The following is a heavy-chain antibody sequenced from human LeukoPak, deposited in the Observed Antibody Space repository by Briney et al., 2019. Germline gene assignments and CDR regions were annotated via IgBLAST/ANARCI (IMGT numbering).Heavy chain of an antibody. D-gene: IGHD2-15*01. CDR3: ARDEGGRLLRDYFDY. CDR2: INPNSGGT. V-gene: IGHV1-2*02. J-gene: IGHJ4*02. Sequence: ASVKVSCKASGYTFTGYYMHWVRQAPGQGLEWMGWINPNSGGTNYAQKFQGRVTMTRDTSISTAYMELSRLRSDDTAVYYCARDEGGRLLRDYFDYWGQGTLVTVSS. CDR1: GYTFTGYY.